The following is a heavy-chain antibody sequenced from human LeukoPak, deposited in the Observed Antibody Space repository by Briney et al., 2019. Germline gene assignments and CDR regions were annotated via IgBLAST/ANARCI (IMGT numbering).Heavy chain of an antibody. CDR2: INSDGSST. D-gene: IGHD3-9*01. Sequence: GGSLRLSCAASGFTFSSYWVHWVRQAPGKGLVWVSRINSDGSSTSYAGSVKGRFTISRDNAKNTLYLQMNSLRAEDTAVYYCARENYGYFDWLSYYYYGMDVWGKGTTVTVSS. CDR1: GFTFSSYW. CDR3: ARENYGYFDWLSYYYYGMDV. V-gene: IGHV3-74*01. J-gene: IGHJ6*04.